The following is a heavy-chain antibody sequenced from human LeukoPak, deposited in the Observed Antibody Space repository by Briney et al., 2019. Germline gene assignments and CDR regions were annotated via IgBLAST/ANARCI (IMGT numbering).Heavy chain of an antibody. CDR2: IYSGGNT. D-gene: IGHD3-3*01. CDR3: AARARSGYYYGMDV. CDR1: GFTVSSNY. J-gene: IGHJ6*02. V-gene: IGHV3-66*01. Sequence: PGGSLRLSCAASGFTVSSNYMSWVRQAPGKGLEWVSVIYSGGNTYYADSVKGRFIISRDNSKNTLYLQMNSLRAEDTAVYYCAARARSGYYYGMDVWGQGTTVTVSS.